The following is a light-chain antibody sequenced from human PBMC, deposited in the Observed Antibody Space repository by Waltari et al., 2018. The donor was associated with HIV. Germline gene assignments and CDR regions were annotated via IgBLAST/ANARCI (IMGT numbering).Light chain of an antibody. Sequence: EIVMTQSPATLSVSPGERATLSCRASQSVSSNLAWYQQKAGQAPSLLIYGASTRSTGIPARFSGSGSGTEFNFTISGLHSEDFAVYYCQQYNNWPPKTFGQGTKVEIK. V-gene: IGKV3-15*01. CDR2: GAS. CDR1: QSVSSN. J-gene: IGKJ1*01. CDR3: QQYNNWPPKT.